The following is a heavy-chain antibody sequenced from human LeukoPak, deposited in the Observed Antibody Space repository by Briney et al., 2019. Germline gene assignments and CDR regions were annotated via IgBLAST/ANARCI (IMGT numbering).Heavy chain of an antibody. J-gene: IGHJ4*02. CDR2: ISGSGDRT. CDR1: GFTFSSSA. Sequence: PGGSLRLSCAASGFTFSSSAMNWVRQAPGKGLEWFSTISGSGDRTYYADSVKGRFTISRDNSKNTLFLQMNSLRAEDTAVYYCAKGYYGSGSYGWFDYWGQGTLVTVSS. CDR3: AKGYYGSGSYGWFDY. D-gene: IGHD3-10*01. V-gene: IGHV3-23*01.